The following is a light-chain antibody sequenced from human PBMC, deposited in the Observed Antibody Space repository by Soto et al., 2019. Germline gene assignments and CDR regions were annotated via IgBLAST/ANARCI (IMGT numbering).Light chain of an antibody. CDR1: PSVTNF. V-gene: IGKV3-11*01. CDR2: GAF. Sequence: EIVLTQSPATLSLSPGERATLSCRASPSVTNFLAWYQQKPVQAPRLLIYGAFNRATGIPATFRGSRSGTDFTLTISSLEPEDSAVYYCQQRNVWRQVTLGQGTRLEI. J-gene: IGKJ5*01. CDR3: QQRNVWRQVT.